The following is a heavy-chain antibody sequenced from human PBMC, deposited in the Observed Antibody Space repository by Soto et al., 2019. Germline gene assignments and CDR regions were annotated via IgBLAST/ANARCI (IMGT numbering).Heavy chain of an antibody. CDR2: IYTSGST. CDR3: ARVGRLITAAGLLDA. V-gene: IGHV4-4*07. D-gene: IGHD6-13*01. Sequence: LSLTFTVSGGSISSYYWSWIRQPAGKGLEWIGRIYTSGSTNYNPSLKSRVTMSVDTSKNQFSLKLSSVTAADTAVYYCARVGRLITAAGLLDAWGQGTLVTVSS. J-gene: IGHJ5*02. CDR1: GGSISSYY.